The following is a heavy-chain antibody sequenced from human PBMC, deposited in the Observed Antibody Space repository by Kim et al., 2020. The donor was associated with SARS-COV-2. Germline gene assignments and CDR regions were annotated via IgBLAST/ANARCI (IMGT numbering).Heavy chain of an antibody. CDR2: IFHSGSG. D-gene: IGHD3-9*01. CDR1: GGSIRSSSYY. J-gene: IGHJ5*02. Sequence: SETLSLTCTVSGGSIRSSSYYWGWIRQPPGKGLEWIGSIFHSGSGYYNPSLKSRVTMSVDMSRNQFSLRLRSVTATDTAVYYCARQSWDDWQLYPWGQGT. V-gene: IGHV4-39*01. CDR3: ARQSWDDWQLYP.